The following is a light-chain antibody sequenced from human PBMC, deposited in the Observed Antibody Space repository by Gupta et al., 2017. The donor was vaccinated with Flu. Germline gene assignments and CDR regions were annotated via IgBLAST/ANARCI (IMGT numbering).Light chain of an antibody. Sequence: EIVLTQSPATLSLSPGERATLSCRASQSVSSYLAWYQQKPGQAPRLLIYDASNRATGIPARFSGSGSGTDLTLTISSLEQEDFAVYYCQQRSNWPLITFGQGTRLEIK. J-gene: IGKJ5*01. CDR2: DAS. CDR1: QSVSSY. CDR3: QQRSNWPLIT. V-gene: IGKV3-11*01.